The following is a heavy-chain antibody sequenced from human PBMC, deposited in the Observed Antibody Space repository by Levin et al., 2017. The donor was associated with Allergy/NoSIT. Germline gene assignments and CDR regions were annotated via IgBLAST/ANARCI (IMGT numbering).Heavy chain of an antibody. V-gene: IGHV4-34*01. CDR1: GVSFSDYY. CDR3: ASGYGGDSEKNNWFDP. CDR2: INHSGRT. J-gene: IGHJ5*02. Sequence: GSLRLSCAVYGVSFSDYYFSWIRQPPGKGLEWIGEINHSGRTNYNPSLKSRVTISVDTSKNQFSLKLSSVTAADTAVYYCASGYGGDSEKNNWFDPWGQGTLVTVSS. D-gene: IGHD4-23*01.